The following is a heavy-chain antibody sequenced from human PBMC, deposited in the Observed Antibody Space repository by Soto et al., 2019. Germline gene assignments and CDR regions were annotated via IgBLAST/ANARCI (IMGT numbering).Heavy chain of an antibody. V-gene: IGHV3-23*01. CDR3: AKPPYYYDSSGDTYGYFQH. CDR1: GFTFSSYA. D-gene: IGHD3-22*01. J-gene: IGHJ1*01. Sequence: GSLRLSCAASGFTFSSYAMSWVRQAPGKGLEWVSAISGSGGSTYYADSVKGRFTISRDNSKNTLYLQMNSLRAEDTAVYYCAKPPYYYDSSGDTYGYFQHWGQGTLVTVSS. CDR2: ISGSGGST.